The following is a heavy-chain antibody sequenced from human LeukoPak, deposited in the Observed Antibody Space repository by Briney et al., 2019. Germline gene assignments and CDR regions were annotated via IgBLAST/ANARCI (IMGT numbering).Heavy chain of an antibody. CDR3: ARDRVQLSAPDY. CDR1: GFTFSSYA. D-gene: IGHD1-1*01. J-gene: IGHJ4*02. Sequence: PGGSLRLSCAASGFTFSSYAMSWVRQAPGKGLEWVSAISGSGGSTYYADSVKGRFTISRDNSKNTLYLQMNSLRAEDTAVYYCARDRVQLSAPDYWGQGTLVTVSS. V-gene: IGHV3-23*01. CDR2: ISGSGGST.